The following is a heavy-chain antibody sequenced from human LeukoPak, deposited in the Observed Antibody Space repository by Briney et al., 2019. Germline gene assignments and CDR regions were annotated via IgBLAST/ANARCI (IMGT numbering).Heavy chain of an antibody. V-gene: IGHV3-23*01. CDR1: GFTFSSYA. J-gene: IGHJ4*02. CDR2: ISASGGTT. CDR3: AKGGFWFGELKFDY. Sequence: PGGSLRLSCAASGFTFSSYAMSWVRQAPVKGLEWVSGISASGGTTYYADSVKGRFTISTDNSKNRMYLQMNSLRADDTAVYHCAKGGFWFGELKFDYWGQGTLVTVSS. D-gene: IGHD3-10*01.